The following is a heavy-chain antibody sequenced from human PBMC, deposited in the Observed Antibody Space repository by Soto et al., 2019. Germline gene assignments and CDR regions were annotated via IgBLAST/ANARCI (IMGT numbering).Heavy chain of an antibody. CDR3: VRNNGDSYYSSTSGSFDY. CDR1: GYSFNTYW. CDR2: IHPGNSDA. D-gene: IGHD2-21*02. J-gene: IGHJ4*02. V-gene: IGHV5-51*01. Sequence: GESLKISCKGSGYSFNTYWIAWVRQMPGKGLEWMGIIHPGNSDARYSPSFQGHVTISADKSISTAYLQWSSLQASDTAMYFCVRNNGDSYYSSTSGSFDYWGQGTLVTVSS.